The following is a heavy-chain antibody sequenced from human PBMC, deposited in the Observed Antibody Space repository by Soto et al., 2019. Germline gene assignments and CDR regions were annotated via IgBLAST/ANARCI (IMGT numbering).Heavy chain of an antibody. CDR3: ANLQGGCSSTSCYSGEFDP. Sequence: GASVKVSCKASGGTFSSYTISWVRQAPGQGLEWMGRIIPILGIANYAQKFQGRVTITADKSTSTAYMELSSLRSEDTAVYYCANLQGGCSSTSCYSGEFDPWGQGTLVTVSS. V-gene: IGHV1-69*02. J-gene: IGHJ5*02. D-gene: IGHD2-2*01. CDR2: IIPILGIA. CDR1: GGTFSSYT.